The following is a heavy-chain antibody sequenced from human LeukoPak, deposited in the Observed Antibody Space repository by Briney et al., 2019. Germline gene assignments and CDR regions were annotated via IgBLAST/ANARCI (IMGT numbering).Heavy chain of an antibody. CDR3: AKDVYDYYDSSGYFDY. D-gene: IGHD3-22*01. CDR2: IRYDGSNK. J-gene: IGHJ4*02. CDR1: GFTFSSYG. V-gene: IGHV3-30*02. Sequence: GGSLRLSCAASGFTFSSYGMHWVRQAPGKGLEWVAFIRYDGSNKYYADSVKGRFTISRDNSKNTLYLQMNSLRAEDTALYYCAKDVYDYYDSSGYFDYWGQGTLVTVSS.